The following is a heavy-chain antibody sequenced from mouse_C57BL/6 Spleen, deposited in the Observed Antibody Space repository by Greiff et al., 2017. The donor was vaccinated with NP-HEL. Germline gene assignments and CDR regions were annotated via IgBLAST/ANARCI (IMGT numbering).Heavy chain of an antibody. CDR3: ARREAYYSNYGYFDY. CDR1: GYTFTDHT. J-gene: IGHJ2*01. CDR2: IYPRDGST. D-gene: IGHD2-5*01. Sequence: VQLQQSDAELVKPGASVKISCKVSGYTFTDHTIHWMKQRPEQGLDWIGYIYPRDGSTKYNEKFKGKATLTADKSSSTAYMQLNSLTSEDSAVYFCARREAYYSNYGYFDYWGQGTTLTVSS. V-gene: IGHV1-78*01.